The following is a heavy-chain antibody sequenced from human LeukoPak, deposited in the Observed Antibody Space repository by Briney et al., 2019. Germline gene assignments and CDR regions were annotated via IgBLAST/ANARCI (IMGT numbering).Heavy chain of an antibody. CDR1: GFTFSSYA. Sequence: PGGSLRLSCAASGFTFSSYAMSWVRQAPGKGLEWVAAISNDGRKKSHADSVKGRFTISRDNSKDTLYVQMNSLRAEDTAVYYCAKGHSSSWYYFGYWGQGTLVTVSS. CDR2: ISNDGRKK. V-gene: IGHV3-30*18. J-gene: IGHJ4*02. CDR3: AKGHSSSWYYFGY. D-gene: IGHD6-13*01.